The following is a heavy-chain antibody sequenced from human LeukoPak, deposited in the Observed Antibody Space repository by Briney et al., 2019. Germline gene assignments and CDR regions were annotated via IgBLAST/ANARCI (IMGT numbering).Heavy chain of an antibody. CDR3: AKSPYGAGDIFDF. D-gene: IGHD2-15*01. V-gene: IGHV3-23*01. J-gene: IGHJ4*02. CDR2: ISDSGGST. CDR1: GFTFSSYA. Sequence: TGGSLRLPCAASGFTFSSYAMSWVRQAPGKGLEWVSSISDSGGSTYYTDSVKGRFTISRDNSKNTLYLQMNSLRAEDTAVYYCAKSPYGAGDIFDFWGQGTLVTVSS.